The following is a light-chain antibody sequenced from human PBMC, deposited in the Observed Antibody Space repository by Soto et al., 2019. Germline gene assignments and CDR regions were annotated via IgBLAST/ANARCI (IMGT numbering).Light chain of an antibody. Sequence: EIVLTQSPATLSLSPGDTATLSCRASQSVHSYLAWYQQKPGQAPRLLIYDASIRATGIPARFSGSGSGTDFTLTISSLEPEDFAIYYGQQRSNWPPSTVGQGTKLEIK. CDR2: DAS. CDR1: QSVHSY. V-gene: IGKV3-11*01. J-gene: IGKJ2*01. CDR3: QQRSNWPPST.